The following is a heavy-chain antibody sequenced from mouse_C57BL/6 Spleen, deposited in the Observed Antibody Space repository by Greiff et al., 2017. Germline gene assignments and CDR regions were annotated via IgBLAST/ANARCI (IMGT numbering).Heavy chain of an antibody. CDR1: GFTFSDYG. J-gene: IGHJ2*01. Sequence: EVKLMESGGGLVQPGGSLKLSCAASGFTFSDYGMAWVRQAPRKGPEWVAFISNLAYSIYYADTVTGRFTISRENAKNTLYLERSSLRSEDTAMYYCARHDYDRNYFDYWGQGTTLTVSS. CDR2: ISNLAYSI. CDR3: ARHDYDRNYFDY. D-gene: IGHD2-4*01. V-gene: IGHV5-15*04.